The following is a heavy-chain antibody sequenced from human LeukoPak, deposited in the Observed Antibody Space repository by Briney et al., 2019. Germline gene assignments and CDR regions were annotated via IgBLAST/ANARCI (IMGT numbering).Heavy chain of an antibody. V-gene: IGHV1-2*02. CDR2: INPNSGGT. CDR1: GYTFTRYY. J-gene: IGHJ4*02. CDR3: ARSPHILTGENFDY. D-gene: IGHD3-9*01. Sequence: GASVKVSCKASGYTFTRYYMHWVRQAPGQGLEWMGWINPNSGGTNYAQKFQGRVTMTRDTSITTAYMEMSRLRSGDTALYYCARSPHILTGENFDYWGQGTLVTVSS.